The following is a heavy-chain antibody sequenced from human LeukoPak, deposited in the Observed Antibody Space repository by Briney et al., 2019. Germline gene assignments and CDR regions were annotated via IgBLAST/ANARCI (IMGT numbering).Heavy chain of an antibody. V-gene: IGHV1-8*01. CDR2: MNPNSGNT. CDR3: ARGKITVYDILTGYFDY. J-gene: IGHJ4*02. CDR1: GYTFTSYD. Sequence: ASVKVSCKASGYTFTSYDINWVRQATGQGLEWMGWMNPNSGNTGYAQKFQGRVTMTRNTSISTAYMELSSLRSEDTAVYYCARGKITVYDILTGYFDYWGQGTLVTVSS. D-gene: IGHD3-9*01.